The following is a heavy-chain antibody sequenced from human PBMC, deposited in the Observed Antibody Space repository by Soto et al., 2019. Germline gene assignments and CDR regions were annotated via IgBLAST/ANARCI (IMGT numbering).Heavy chain of an antibody. CDR3: ARDSGASDSFDI. D-gene: IGHD3-10*01. V-gene: IGHV4-59*01. CDR1: GGPIKTYY. J-gene: IGHJ3*02. CDR2: IFDSGST. Sequence: PSETLSLTCNVSGGPIKTYYWNWIRQPPGKGLEWIGYIFDSGSTNYNPSLKSRVTFSLDTSKNQFSLRLSSVTAADTAVYYCARDSGASDSFDIWGQGTMVTVSS.